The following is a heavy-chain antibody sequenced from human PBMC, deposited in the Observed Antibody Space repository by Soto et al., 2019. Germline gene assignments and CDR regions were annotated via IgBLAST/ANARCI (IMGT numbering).Heavy chain of an antibody. V-gene: IGHV3-30-3*01. J-gene: IGHJ6*02. CDR2: ISYDGSNK. CDR1: GFTLSGSA. Sequence: VQLVESGGGLVQPGGSLKLSCAASGFTLSGSAMHWVRQAPGKGLEWVAVISYDGSNKYYADSVKGRFTISRDNSKNTLYLQMNSLRAEDTAVYYCASQGSPRNYYYCGMDVWGQGTTFTVSS. CDR3: ASQGSPRNYYYCGMDV. D-gene: IGHD6-13*01.